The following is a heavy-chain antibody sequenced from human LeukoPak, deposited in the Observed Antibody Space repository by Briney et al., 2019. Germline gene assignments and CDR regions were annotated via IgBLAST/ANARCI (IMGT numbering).Heavy chain of an antibody. D-gene: IGHD1-26*01. CDR2: IDKKDKGYATAT. CDR3: TRDSGTYNWFDP. Sequence: GGSLKLSCAASGFTFSGSAIHWVRQSSGKGREWVGQIDKKDKGYATATAYAASVKGRFTISRDDSINTAYLQMKSLKTEDTALYYCTRDSGTYNWFDPWGQGTLVTVSP. CDR1: GFTFSGSA. J-gene: IGHJ5*02. V-gene: IGHV3-73*01.